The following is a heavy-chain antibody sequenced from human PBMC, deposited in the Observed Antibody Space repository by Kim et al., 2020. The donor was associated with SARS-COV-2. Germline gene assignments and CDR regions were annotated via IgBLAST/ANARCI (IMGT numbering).Heavy chain of an antibody. D-gene: IGHD5-12*01. V-gene: IGHV4-39*01. CDR3: ARHQRGYSGYEPFDI. Sequence: PTLNSRVTMSVVTSKNQFSLKLGSVAAADTAVYYCARHQRGYSGYEPFDIWGQGTMVTVSS. J-gene: IGHJ3*02.